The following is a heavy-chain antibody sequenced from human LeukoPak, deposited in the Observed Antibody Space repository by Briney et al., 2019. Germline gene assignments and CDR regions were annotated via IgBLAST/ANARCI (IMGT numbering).Heavy chain of an antibody. CDR2: INPSGGST. CDR3: ARADGSSWYYYYYYMDV. D-gene: IGHD6-13*01. V-gene: IGHV1-46*01. Sequence: ASVKVSCKASGYTFTSYGISWVRQAPGQGLEWMGIINPSGGSTSYAQKFQGRVTMTRDMSTSTVYMELRSLRSDDTAVYYCARADGSSWYYYYYYMDVWGKGTTVTISS. J-gene: IGHJ6*03. CDR1: GYTFTSYG.